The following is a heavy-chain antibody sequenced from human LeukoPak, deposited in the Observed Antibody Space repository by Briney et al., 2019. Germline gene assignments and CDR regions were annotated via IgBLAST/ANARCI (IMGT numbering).Heavy chain of an antibody. CDR1: GFTFSSYG. Sequence: GSLRLSCAASGFTFSSYGMHWVRQAPGKGLEWVAVIWYDGSNKYYADSVKGRFTISRDNSKNTLYLQMNSLRAEDTAVYYCARDSGYYYDSAGAFDIWGQGTMVTVSS. CDR2: IWYDGSNK. D-gene: IGHD3-22*01. CDR3: ARDSGYYYDSAGAFDI. J-gene: IGHJ3*02. V-gene: IGHV3-33*01.